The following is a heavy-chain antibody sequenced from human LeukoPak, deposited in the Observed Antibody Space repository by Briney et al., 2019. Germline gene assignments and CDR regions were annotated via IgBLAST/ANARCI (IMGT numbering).Heavy chain of an antibody. CDR2: ISAYNGNT. Sequence: GASVKVSCKASGYTFTSYGISWVRQAPGQGLEWMGWISAYNGNTNYAQKLQGRVTMTTDTSTSTAYMELRSLRSDDTAVYYCARDRAEYYYDSSGYSYFDYWGQGTLVTVSS. CDR3: ARDRAEYYYDSSGYSYFDY. J-gene: IGHJ4*02. V-gene: IGHV1-18*01. CDR1: GYTFTSYG. D-gene: IGHD3-22*01.